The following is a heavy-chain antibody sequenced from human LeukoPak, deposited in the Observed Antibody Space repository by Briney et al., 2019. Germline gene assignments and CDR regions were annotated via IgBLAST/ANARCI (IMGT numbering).Heavy chain of an antibody. CDR1: GYTFTSYY. Sequence: ASVKVSCKASGYTFTSYYIHWVRQAPGQGLEWMGIINPSGGSTSYAQKFQGRVTMTRDMSTSTVYMELSSLISEDTAVYYCARVRSSAAFDIWGQGTMVTVSS. J-gene: IGHJ3*02. CDR3: ARVRSSAAFDI. D-gene: IGHD6-19*01. V-gene: IGHV1-46*01. CDR2: INPSGGST.